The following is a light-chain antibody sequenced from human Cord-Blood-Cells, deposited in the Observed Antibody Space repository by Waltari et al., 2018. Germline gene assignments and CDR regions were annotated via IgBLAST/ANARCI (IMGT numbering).Light chain of an antibody. CDR2: DVI. J-gene: IGLJ1*01. Sequence: QSALTQPASVSGSPGQSITISCTGTSSDVGGYNHVPWYQQHPCKAPKLMIYDVINRPSGVSNRFSGSKSGNTASLTISGLQAEDEADYYCSSYTSSSTYVFGTGTKVTVL. CDR1: SSDVGGYNH. CDR3: SSYTSSSTYV. V-gene: IGLV2-14*03.